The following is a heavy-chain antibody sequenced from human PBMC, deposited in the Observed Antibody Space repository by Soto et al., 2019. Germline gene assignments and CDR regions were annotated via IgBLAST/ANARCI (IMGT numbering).Heavy chain of an antibody. Sequence: QVQLVQSGAEVKKPGASVKVSCKASGYTFTSYGISWVRQAPGQGLEWMGWINPYNGNTKYAQKLQGRVTMTTDTSTSTAYMGLRSLRSDDTAVYYSARDAAVGLFDYWGQGTLVTVSS. D-gene: IGHD1-26*01. J-gene: IGHJ4*02. CDR3: ARDAAVGLFDY. CDR1: GYTFTSYG. V-gene: IGHV1-18*01. CDR2: INPYNGNT.